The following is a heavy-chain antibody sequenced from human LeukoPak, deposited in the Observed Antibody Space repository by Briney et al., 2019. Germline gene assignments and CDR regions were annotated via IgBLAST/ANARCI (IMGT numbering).Heavy chain of an antibody. CDR1: GGSFSGYQ. J-gene: IGHJ4*02. V-gene: IGHV4-34*01. CDR2: IDHSGST. Sequence: SETLSLTCAVYGGSFSGYQWSWIRQPPGKGLEWIGEIDHSGSTNYNPSLKSRVTISVDTSKNQFSLKLSSVTAADTAVYYCASFYGSGFSSDYWGQGTLVTVSS. D-gene: IGHD3-10*01. CDR3: ASFYGSGFSSDY.